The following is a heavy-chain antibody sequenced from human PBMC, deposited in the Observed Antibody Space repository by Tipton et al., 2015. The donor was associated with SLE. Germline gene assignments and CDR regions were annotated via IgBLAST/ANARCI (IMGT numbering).Heavy chain of an antibody. CDR1: GSSISNYY. Sequence: TLSLTCTVSGSSISNYYWSWIRQSAGKGLEWIGRIYITGSTNYSPSLKSRATLSVDTSKNQFSLKLTSVTAADTAVYYCARSAGYSSSWAHFDYWGQGTLVTVSS. J-gene: IGHJ4*02. CDR3: ARSAGYSSSWAHFDY. V-gene: IGHV4-4*07. CDR2: IYITGST. D-gene: IGHD6-13*01.